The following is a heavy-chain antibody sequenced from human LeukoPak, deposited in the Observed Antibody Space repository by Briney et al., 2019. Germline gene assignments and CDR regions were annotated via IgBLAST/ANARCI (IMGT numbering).Heavy chain of an antibody. D-gene: IGHD2-2*01. CDR3: ARHRGIVVVPAATDFDY. V-gene: IGHV4-59*08. CDR2: IYYSGST. CDR1: GGSISSYY. Sequence: SETLSLTCTVSGGSISSYYWSWIRQPPGKGLEWIGYIYYSGSTNYNPSLKSRVTISVDTSKNQFSLKLSSVTAADTAVYYCARHRGIVVVPAATDFDYWGQGTLGTVSS. J-gene: IGHJ4*02.